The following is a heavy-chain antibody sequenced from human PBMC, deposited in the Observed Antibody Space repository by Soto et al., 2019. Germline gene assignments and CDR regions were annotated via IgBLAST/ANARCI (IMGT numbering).Heavy chain of an antibody. CDR2: IRSRANNFAT. CDR1: GLIFSGSS. J-gene: IGHJ6*02. D-gene: IGHD2-2*02. Sequence: EVQLVESGGGLVQPGGSLKLSCSASGLIFSGSSIHWVRQASGKGLAWVVRIRSRANNFATSSAASFICRFTFSRDDSKNTAYLHMHSLNPEDSAVYYCARGKRAAIAHFYDHGMHVLGQVITVAVAS. V-gene: IGHV3-73*02. CDR3: ARGKRAAIAHFYDHGMHV.